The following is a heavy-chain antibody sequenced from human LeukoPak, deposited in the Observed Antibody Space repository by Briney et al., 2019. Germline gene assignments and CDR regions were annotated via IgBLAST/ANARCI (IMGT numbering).Heavy chain of an antibody. D-gene: IGHD1-26*01. CDR3: ATEWELLLSRGAFDI. V-gene: IGHV1-46*01. CDR2: INPSGGST. J-gene: IGHJ3*02. CDR1: GYTFTSYY. Sequence: GASVKVSCKASGYTFTSYYMHWVRQAPGQGLEWMGIINPSGGSTSYAQKFQGRVTMTRDTSISTAYMELSRLRSDDTAVYYCATEWELLLSRGAFDIWGQGTMVTVSS.